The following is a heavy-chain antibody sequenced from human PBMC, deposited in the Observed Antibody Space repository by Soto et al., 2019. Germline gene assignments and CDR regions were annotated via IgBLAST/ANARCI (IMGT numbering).Heavy chain of an antibody. D-gene: IGHD3-9*01. CDR2: INPNSGGT. V-gene: IGHV1-2*04. J-gene: IGHJ6*02. CDR3: ARGGLRYFDWSTMDV. CDR1: GYTFTGYY. Sequence: ASVKVSCKASGYTFTGYYMHWVRQAPGQGLEWMGWINPNSGGTNYAQKFQGWVTMTRDTSISTAYMELSRLRSDDTAVYYCARGGLRYFDWSTMDVWGQGTTVTVSS.